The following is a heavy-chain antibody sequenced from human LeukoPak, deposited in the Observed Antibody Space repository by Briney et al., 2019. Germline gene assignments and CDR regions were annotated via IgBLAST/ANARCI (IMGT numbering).Heavy chain of an antibody. Sequence: GGSLRLSCTASGVTFGDYAMNWVRQAPGKGLEWVSYISSSGSTIYYADSVKGRFTISRDNAKNSLYLQMNSLRAEDTAVYYCARMDGVITTSSFDYWGQGTLVTVSS. CDR3: ARMDGVITTSSFDY. CDR2: ISSSGSTI. CDR1: GVTFGDYA. V-gene: IGHV3-48*03. J-gene: IGHJ4*02. D-gene: IGHD3-22*01.